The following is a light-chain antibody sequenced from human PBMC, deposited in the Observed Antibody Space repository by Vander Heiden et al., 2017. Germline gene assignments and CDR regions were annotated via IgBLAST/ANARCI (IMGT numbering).Light chain of an antibody. CDR3: YSTDSSGNHSWV. Sequence: SYELTQPPSVSVSPGQTARITCSGDALPKKYAYWYQQKSGQAPVLVIYEDSKRPSGIPEGFSGSSSGTMATSTISGAQVEDEADYYCYSTDSSGNHSWVFGGGTKLTVL. V-gene: IGLV3-10*01. CDR1: ALPKKY. J-gene: IGLJ3*02. CDR2: EDS.